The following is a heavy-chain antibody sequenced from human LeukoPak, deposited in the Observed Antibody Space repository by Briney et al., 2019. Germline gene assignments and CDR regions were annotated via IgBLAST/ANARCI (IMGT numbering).Heavy chain of an antibody. J-gene: IGHJ4*02. D-gene: IGHD5-24*01. CDR1: GYTFNKAW. Sequence: EGSLRLSCAASGYTFNKAWMSWVRQAPGKGLEWVGRIKSKTDGGTTDYAAPVKGRFTISRDDSKNTLYLQMNGLKTEDTAVYYCKGDGYGYVYWGQGTLVTVSS. V-gene: IGHV3-15*01. CDR3: KGDGYGYVY. CDR2: IKSKTDGGTT.